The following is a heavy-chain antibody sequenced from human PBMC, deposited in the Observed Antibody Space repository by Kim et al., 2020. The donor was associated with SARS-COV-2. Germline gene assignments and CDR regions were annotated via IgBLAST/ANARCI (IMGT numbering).Heavy chain of an antibody. V-gene: IGHV3-11*06. J-gene: IGHJ4*02. D-gene: IGHD3-9*01. CDR3: ARDRRMYDILTGYRGDY. Sequence: SVKGRLTTSRDNAKNSLYVQMNSLRAEDTAVYYCARDRRMYDILTGYRGDYWGQGTLVTVSS.